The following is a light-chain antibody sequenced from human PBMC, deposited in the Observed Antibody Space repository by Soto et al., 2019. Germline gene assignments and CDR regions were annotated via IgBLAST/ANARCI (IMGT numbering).Light chain of an antibody. CDR2: SNN. CDR3: AAWDDSLNGYV. Sequence: QSVLTQPPSASGSPGQRVTISCSGSSSNIGSHAVNWYQQLPGTAPTLLIYSNNERPSGVPDRFSGSKSGTSASLANSGLQSEDEADYYCAAWDDSLNGYVFGTGTQLTVL. V-gene: IGLV1-44*01. CDR1: SSNIGSHA. J-gene: IGLJ1*01.